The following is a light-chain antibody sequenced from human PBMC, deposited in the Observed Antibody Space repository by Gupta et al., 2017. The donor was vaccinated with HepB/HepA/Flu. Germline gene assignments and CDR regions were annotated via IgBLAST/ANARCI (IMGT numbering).Light chain of an antibody. J-gene: IGLJ3*02. V-gene: IGLV2-23*02. CDR1: SRDIGTYDI. CDR3: CSYGCIVSMLL. Sequence: QPALTQPASLSGSPGQSMTNYCTGTSRDIGTYDIVSWYQQLPGKAPKLMIYEVTKRPSGVSNRFSGSKSGNWASLTISVLQADDEAGYYCCSYGCIVSMLLFGGGTKFTVL. CDR2: EVT.